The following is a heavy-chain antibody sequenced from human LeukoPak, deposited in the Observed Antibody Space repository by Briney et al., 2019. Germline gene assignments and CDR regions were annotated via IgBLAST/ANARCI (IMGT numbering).Heavy chain of an antibody. Sequence: GESLPLSCGVCRFTLSSNYMRWVRPPAEKVGEWVSFTYSGGSQLSPDTVKGRSTISRNNSKNTPYLQINNLRAEDTPVYYCAWGGPYLSAVDI. V-gene: IGHV3-53*03. J-gene: IGHJ3*02. D-gene: IGHD1-26*01. CDR1: RFTLSSNY. CDR3: AWGGPYLSAVDI. CDR2: TYSGGSQ.